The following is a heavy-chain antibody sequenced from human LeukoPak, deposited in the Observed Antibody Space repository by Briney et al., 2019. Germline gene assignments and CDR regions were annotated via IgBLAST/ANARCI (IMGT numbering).Heavy chain of an antibody. CDR3: AKDGLYYDGSEHVYYFDS. V-gene: IGHV3-23*01. J-gene: IGHJ4*02. D-gene: IGHD3-22*01. CDR1: GFTFSRSA. Sequence: GGSLRLSCAASGFTFSRSAMTWVRQGPGTGLEFVASIIYSGGATYYADSVKGRFTISRDNSKNTLYLKMNSLRAEDTALYYCAKDGLYYDGSEHVYYFDSWGQGTLVTVSS. CDR2: IIYSGGAT.